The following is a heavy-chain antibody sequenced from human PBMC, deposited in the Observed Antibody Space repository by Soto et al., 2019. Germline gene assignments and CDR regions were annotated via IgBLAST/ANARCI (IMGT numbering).Heavy chain of an antibody. CDR3: AKHSFLFDLLTGSYRNNWFDP. J-gene: IGHJ5*02. Sequence: SETLSLTCIVSGDSISSRSIYWGWIRQPPGKGLEWIGNIYNSGATNYNPSLKSRVTISVDTTKNQFSLQLNSVTAADTAVYYCAKHSFLFDLLTGSYRNNWFDPWGQGILVTVSS. CDR2: IYNSGAT. D-gene: IGHD3-9*01. CDR1: GDSISSRSIY. V-gene: IGHV4-39*01.